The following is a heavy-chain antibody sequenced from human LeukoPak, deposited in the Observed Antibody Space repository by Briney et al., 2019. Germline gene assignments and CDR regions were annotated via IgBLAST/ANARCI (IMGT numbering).Heavy chain of an antibody. CDR3: ARAAAKGGTAFDI. J-gene: IGHJ3*02. CDR2: IYPGDSDT. CDR1: GYSFTSYW. Sequence: GESLKISCKGSGYSFTSYWIGWVRQMPGKGLEWMGIIYPGDSDTRYGPSFQGQVTISADKSISTAYLQWSSLKASDTAMYYCARAAAKGGTAFDIWGQGTMVTVSS. D-gene: IGHD2-2*01. V-gene: IGHV5-51*01.